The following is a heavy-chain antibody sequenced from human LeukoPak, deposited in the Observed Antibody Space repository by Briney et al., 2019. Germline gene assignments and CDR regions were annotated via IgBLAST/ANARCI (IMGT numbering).Heavy chain of an antibody. V-gene: IGHV4-4*02. CDR3: ASRIIMIVGNSAFDI. J-gene: IGHJ3*02. Sequence: SGTLSLTCAVSGGSISSNNWWSWVRQPPGKGLEWIGEIYHSGSTNYNPSLKSRVTISVDKSKNQFSLKLSSVTAADTAVYYCASRIIMIVGNSAFDIWGQGTMVTVSS. CDR2: IYHSGST. D-gene: IGHD3-22*01. CDR1: GGSISSNNW.